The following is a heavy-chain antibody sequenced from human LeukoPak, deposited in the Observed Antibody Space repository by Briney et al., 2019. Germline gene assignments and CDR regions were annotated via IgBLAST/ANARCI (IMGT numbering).Heavy chain of an antibody. D-gene: IGHD2-15*01. CDR2: TSSRSTYI. Sequence: GGSLRLSCAASGFTFSSYGMNGVRQAPGMGLEWVSSTSSRSTYIFYADSVKCRFTISRDNAKNSLYLQMNSLRAEDTAVYYCARDSISVAATGLYYSYMAVWGKGTTVTVSS. CDR3: ARDSISVAATGLYYSYMAV. CDR1: GFTFSSYG. V-gene: IGHV3-21*01. J-gene: IGHJ6*03.